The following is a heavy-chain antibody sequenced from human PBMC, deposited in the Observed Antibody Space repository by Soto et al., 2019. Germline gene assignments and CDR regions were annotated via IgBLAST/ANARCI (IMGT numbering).Heavy chain of an antibody. CDR1: GCTFSSYA. D-gene: IGHD2-2*01. J-gene: IGHJ6*02. CDR2: ISGSGGST. Sequence: GGSLRLSGVASGCTFSSYAMSWVRQAPGKRLEWVSAISGSGGSTYSADSVKCRFTISRDNSKNTLNLQMNSLGAEDTPVYYCAKDRYWSSTSGNLSNYDGMDVWGQGTTVTGS. V-gene: IGHV3-23*01. CDR3: AKDRYWSSTSGNLSNYDGMDV.